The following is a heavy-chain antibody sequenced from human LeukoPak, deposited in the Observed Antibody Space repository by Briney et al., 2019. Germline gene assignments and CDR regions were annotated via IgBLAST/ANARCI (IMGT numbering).Heavy chain of an antibody. CDR1: GFTFTSYA. D-gene: IGHD5-24*01. J-gene: IGHJ4*02. Sequence: PGGSLRLSCAASGFTFTSYAMSWVRQAPGKGLEWVSAISGSGGSTYYADSVKGRFTISSDNSKNTLYLQMNSLRAEDTAVYYCARGELGGYNYLINDYWGQGTLVTVSS. V-gene: IGHV3-23*01. CDR2: ISGSGGST. CDR3: ARGELGGYNYLINDY.